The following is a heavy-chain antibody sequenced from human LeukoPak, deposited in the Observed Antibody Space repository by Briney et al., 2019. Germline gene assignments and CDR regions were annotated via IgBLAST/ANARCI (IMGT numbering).Heavy chain of an antibody. Sequence: SETLYLSCTASGGSISSYHRSWIRQPPRNVLKRIGYIYNSGNTNYNPSLRSRATISEDTSKNQFSLKLTSVTTADTAVYYCARGLVAGIDYWGQGTLVTVSS. CDR2: IYNSGNT. V-gene: IGHV4-59*01. CDR1: GGSISSYH. J-gene: IGHJ4*02. D-gene: IGHD6-19*01. CDR3: ARGLVAGIDY.